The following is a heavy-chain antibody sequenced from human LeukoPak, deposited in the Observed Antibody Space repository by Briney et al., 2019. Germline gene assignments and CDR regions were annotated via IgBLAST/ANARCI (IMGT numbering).Heavy chain of an antibody. J-gene: IGHJ5*02. Sequence: SVKVSCKASGGTFSSYAISWVRQAPGQGLEWMGGIIPIFGTANYAQKFQGRVTITADESTSTAYMELSSLRSEDTAAYYCAREGSAFWSGPTRRNWFDPWGQGTLVTVSS. CDR2: IIPIFGTA. V-gene: IGHV1-69*01. CDR1: GGTFSSYA. D-gene: IGHD3-3*01. CDR3: AREGSAFWSGPTRRNWFDP.